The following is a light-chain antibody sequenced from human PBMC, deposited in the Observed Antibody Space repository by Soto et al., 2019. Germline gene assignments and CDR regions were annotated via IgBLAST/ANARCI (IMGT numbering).Light chain of an antibody. V-gene: IGLV2-8*01. J-gene: IGLJ1*01. Sequence: QSVLTQPASVSGSPGQSITISCTGTSSDVGGYNYVSWYQQHPGKAPKLMIYEVSKRPSGVPDRFSGSKSGNTASLTVSGLQAEVEADYYCSAYEGSNNFVFGTGTNVTVL. CDR2: EVS. CDR1: SSDVGGYNY. CDR3: SAYEGSNNFV.